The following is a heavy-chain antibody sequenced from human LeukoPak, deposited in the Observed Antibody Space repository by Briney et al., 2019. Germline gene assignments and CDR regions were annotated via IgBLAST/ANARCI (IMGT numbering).Heavy chain of an antibody. CDR3: ASSASGSYYYYGMDV. J-gene: IGHJ6*02. D-gene: IGHD1-26*01. Sequence: ASVKVSCKASGYTFTGYYMHWVRQAPGQGLEWMGRINPNSGGTNYAQKFQGRVTMTRDTSISTAYMELSRLRSEDTAVYYCASSASGSYYYYGMDVWGQGTTVTVSS. CDR2: INPNSGGT. V-gene: IGHV1-2*06. CDR1: GYTFTGYY.